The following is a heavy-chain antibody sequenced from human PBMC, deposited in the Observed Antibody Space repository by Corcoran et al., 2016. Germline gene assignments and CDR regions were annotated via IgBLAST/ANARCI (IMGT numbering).Heavy chain of an antibody. Sequence: QLQLQESGPGLVKPSETLSLTCTVSGGSISSSSYYWGWIRQPPGKGLEWIGSIYYSGSTYYNPSLKSRVTISVDTSKNQFSLKLSSVTAADTAVYYCARDSTGSGGPNWFDPWGQGTLVTVSS. J-gene: IGHJ5*02. D-gene: IGHD2-15*01. CDR1: GGSISSSSYY. CDR2: IYYSGST. V-gene: IGHV4-39*07. CDR3: ARDSTGSGGPNWFDP.